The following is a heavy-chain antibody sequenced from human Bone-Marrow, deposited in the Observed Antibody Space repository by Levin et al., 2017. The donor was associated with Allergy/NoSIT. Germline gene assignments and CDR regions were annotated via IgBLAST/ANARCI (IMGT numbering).Heavy chain of an antibody. Sequence: HSGGSLRLSCAASGFIFSSFAMTWVRQAPGKGLEWVATISGPGDNTYYADSVQGRFTISRDDSKNTLYVQMNSLRAEDTAAYYCAKDLDKQLLFLSEGQDAFDFWGQGTMVTVSS. CDR1: GFIFSSFA. CDR3: AKDLDKQLLFLSEGQDAFDF. CDR2: ISGPGDNT. V-gene: IGHV3-23*01. D-gene: IGHD6-19*01. J-gene: IGHJ3*01.